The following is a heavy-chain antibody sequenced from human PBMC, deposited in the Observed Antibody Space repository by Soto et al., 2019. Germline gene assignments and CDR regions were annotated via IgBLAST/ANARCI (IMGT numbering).Heavy chain of an antibody. CDR1: GFTFSSYS. D-gene: IGHD6-6*01. CDR2: ISSSSSTI. V-gene: IGHV3-48*02. J-gene: IGHJ6*02. CDR3: ARDTRLVRLLFGMDV. Sequence: GGSLRLSCAASGFTFSSYSMNWVRQAPGKGLEWVSYISSSSSTIYYADSVKGRFTISRDNAKNSLYLQMNSLRDEDTAVYYCARDTRLVRLLFGMDVWGQGTTVTVSS.